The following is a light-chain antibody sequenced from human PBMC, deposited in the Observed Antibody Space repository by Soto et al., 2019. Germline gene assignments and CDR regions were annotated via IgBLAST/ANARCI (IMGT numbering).Light chain of an antibody. CDR1: QDVSRY. J-gene: IGKJ3*01. CDR2: AAS. CDR3: QQLNSYVFA. V-gene: IGKV1-9*01. Sequence: DIQLTQSPSFLSTSVGDRVTITCRASQDVSRYLAWYQQKPGKAPNLLIYAASTLRSGVPSRFSGSGSETAVTLTISSLQPEDFATYSCQQLNSYVFAFGPGTKVHIK.